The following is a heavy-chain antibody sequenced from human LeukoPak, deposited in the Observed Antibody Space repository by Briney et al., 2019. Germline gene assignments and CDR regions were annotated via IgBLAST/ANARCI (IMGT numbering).Heavy chain of an antibody. D-gene: IGHD3-16*01. CDR3: ARDWGIHYYYCYGMDV. J-gene: IGHJ6*02. V-gene: IGHV3-21*01. CDR2: ISSSSSYI. CDR1: GFTFSSYS. Sequence: GGSLRLSCAASGFTFSSYSMNWVRQAPGKGLEWVSSISSSSSYIYYADSVKGRFTIARDNAKNSLYLQMNSLRAEDTAVYYCARDWGIHYYYCYGMDVWGQGTTVTVSS.